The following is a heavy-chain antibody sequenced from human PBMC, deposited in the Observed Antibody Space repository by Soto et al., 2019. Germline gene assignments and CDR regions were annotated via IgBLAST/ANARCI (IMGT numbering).Heavy chain of an antibody. CDR2: INPNNGGT. CDR3: ARGRHDIAVAGTHAFDI. D-gene: IGHD6-19*01. Sequence: ASVKVSCKASGYTFTGYYMHWVRQAPGQGLEWMGWINPNNGGTNYAQKFQGWVPMTRETSISTAYMELSRLGSDDPAVYYCARGRHDIAVAGTHAFDIWGQGTMVTVSS. CDR1: GYTFTGYY. J-gene: IGHJ3*02. V-gene: IGHV1-2*04.